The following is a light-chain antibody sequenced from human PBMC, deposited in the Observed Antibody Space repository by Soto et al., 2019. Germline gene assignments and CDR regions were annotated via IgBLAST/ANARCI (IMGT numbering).Light chain of an antibody. V-gene: IGKV1-12*01. Sequence: DIQMTQSPSSVSASVGDRVTITCRASQDISSSLAWYQLKPGKAPKLLIYAASSLQSGVPSRFSGSGSGTDFTLSISSLQPEDFATYYCQQANSLPLTFGGGTKVDIK. J-gene: IGKJ4*01. CDR1: QDISSS. CDR2: AAS. CDR3: QQANSLPLT.